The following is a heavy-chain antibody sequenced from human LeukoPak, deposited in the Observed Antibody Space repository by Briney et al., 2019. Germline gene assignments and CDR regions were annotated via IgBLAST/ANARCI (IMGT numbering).Heavy chain of an antibody. CDR3: ARGGSGYYDSSGYFRFDY. D-gene: IGHD3-22*01. CDR1: GYSISSGYY. V-gene: IGHV4-38-2*02. CDR2: IYHSGST. J-gene: IGHJ4*02. Sequence: PSETLSLTCTVSGYSISSGYYWGWIRQPPGKGLEWIGSIYHSGSTYYNPSLKSRVTISVDTSKNQFSLKLSSVTAADTAVYYCARGGSGYYDSSGYFRFDYWGQGTLVTVSS.